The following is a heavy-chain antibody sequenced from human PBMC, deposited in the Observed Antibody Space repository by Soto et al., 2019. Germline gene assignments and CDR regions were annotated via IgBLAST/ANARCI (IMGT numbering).Heavy chain of an antibody. CDR1: MKPMAGGYY. CDR2: IYYGGTT. V-gene: IGHV4-38-2*01. J-gene: IGHJ4*02. D-gene: IGHD2-15*01. Sequence: SKPLSLARDVTMKPMAGGYYWGCIRQSPGKGLEWIGSIYYGGTTYYNPSLRSRLAISIDTSKNQFSLRLSSVTAADTALYYCARGWYYFDFWGQGTLVTVS. CDR3: ARGWYYFDF.